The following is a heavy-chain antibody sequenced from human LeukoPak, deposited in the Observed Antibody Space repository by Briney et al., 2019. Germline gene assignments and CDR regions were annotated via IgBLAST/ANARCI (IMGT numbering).Heavy chain of an antibody. V-gene: IGHV1-18*01. J-gene: IGHJ3*02. CDR3: ARGHYGSGSYPSDAFDI. CDR1: GYTFTSYG. Sequence: TSVKVSCKASGYTFTSYGINWVRQAPGQGLEWMGWISGDNGDTNYAQKFQGRVTMSTDRSTNTAYMELRSLRSDDTAVYYCARGHYGSGSYPSDAFDIWGQGTMVTVSS. CDR2: ISGDNGDT. D-gene: IGHD3-10*01.